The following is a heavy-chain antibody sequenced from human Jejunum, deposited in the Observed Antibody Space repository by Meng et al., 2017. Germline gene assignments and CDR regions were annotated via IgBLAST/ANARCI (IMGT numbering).Heavy chain of an antibody. CDR2: ISDSGGRT. D-gene: IGHD3-22*01. CDR3: AKRIYASSGYTD. Sequence: EVQLLESGGGLVQPGGSQRLSCEASGFIFTTYAMSWIRQAPGKGLEWVSVISDSGGRTYYADSVKGRFTISRDNSKNTLYLQMNSLRVEDTAIYYCAKRIYASSGYTDWGQGTLVTVSS. J-gene: IGHJ4*02. V-gene: IGHV3-23*01. CDR1: GFIFTTYA.